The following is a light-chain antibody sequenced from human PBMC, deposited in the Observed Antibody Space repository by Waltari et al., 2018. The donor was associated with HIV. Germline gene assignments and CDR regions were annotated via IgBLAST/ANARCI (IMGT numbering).Light chain of an antibody. V-gene: IGKV2-28*01. CDR1: QSLLHSNGYNY. Sequence: DIVMTQSPLSLPVTPGEPASISCRSSQSLLHSNGYNYLDWYLQKPGQSPQLLIYLGSNRASGVPDRFSVSGSGTDFTLKISRVEAEDVGVYYCMQVLQTLYTFGQGTKVEIK. CDR2: LGS. CDR3: MQVLQTLYT. J-gene: IGKJ2*01.